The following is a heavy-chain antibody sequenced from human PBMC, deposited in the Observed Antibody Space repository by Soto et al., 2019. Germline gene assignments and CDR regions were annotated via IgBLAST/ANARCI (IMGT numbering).Heavy chain of an antibody. V-gene: IGHV1-18*01. J-gene: IGHJ4*02. Sequence: QVQLVQSGAEVKKPGASVKVSCKASGYTFTSYGISWVRQAPGQGVEWMGWISAYSGNTNYAQNLQGRVTMTTDTSTSTAYMELRSLRSDDTAVYYCARQYDILTGYYLEVGYWGQGTLVTVSS. D-gene: IGHD3-9*01. CDR1: GYTFTSYG. CDR2: ISAYSGNT. CDR3: ARQYDILTGYYLEVGY.